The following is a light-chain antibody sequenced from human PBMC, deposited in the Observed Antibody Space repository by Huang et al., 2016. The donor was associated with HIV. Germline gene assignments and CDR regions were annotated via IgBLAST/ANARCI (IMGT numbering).Light chain of an antibody. Sequence: DIEMTQSPDSLTVSLGARAIINCKSSQAVLKNSNKKNYLAWYQQRPGQPPKVLIYWASSRESGVPDRFSGSGSGTDFNLTISSLQPEYLAVYYCQQYYSPPYTFGQGTRLEI. V-gene: IGKV4-1*01. CDR1: QAVLKNSNKKNY. CDR3: QQYYSPPYT. J-gene: IGKJ2*01. CDR2: WAS.